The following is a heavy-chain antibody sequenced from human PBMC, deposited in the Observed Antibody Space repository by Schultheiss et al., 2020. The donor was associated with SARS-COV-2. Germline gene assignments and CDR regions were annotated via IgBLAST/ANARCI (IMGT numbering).Heavy chain of an antibody. CDR2: IKSDASST. D-gene: IGHD5-12*01. J-gene: IGHJ2*01. Sequence: GGSLRLSCAASGFTFSSYWMHWVRQAPGKGLVWVSRIKSDASSTMYADLAKGRFTISRDNAKNTLYLQMNSLRAEDTAVYYCARDGLNWYFDLWGRGTLVTVSS. CDR3: ARDGLNWYFDL. CDR1: GFTFSSYW. V-gene: IGHV3-74*03.